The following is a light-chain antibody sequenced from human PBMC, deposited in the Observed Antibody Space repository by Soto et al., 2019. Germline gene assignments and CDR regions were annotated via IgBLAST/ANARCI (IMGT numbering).Light chain of an antibody. V-gene: IGKV1-27*01. CDR1: QGISNH. CDR3: QKYNSAPQT. CDR2: AAS. Sequence: DLQMTQSPSSLSASVGDRVTISCRASQGISNHLAWYQQKPGKVPGLLIYAASTLQSGVPSRFSGSGSGTDFTLTISSLQPEDVATYYCQKYNSAPQTFGPGTKVDI. J-gene: IGKJ3*01.